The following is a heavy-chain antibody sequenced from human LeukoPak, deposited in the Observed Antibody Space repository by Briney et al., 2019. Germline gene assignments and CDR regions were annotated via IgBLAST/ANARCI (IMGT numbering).Heavy chain of an antibody. CDR2: INPNSGGT. D-gene: IGHD3-22*01. Sequence: ASVKVSCKASGYTFTGYYMHWVRQAPGQGLERMGWINPNSGGTNYAQKFQGRVTMTRDTSISTAYMELRRLTSDDTAVYYCARVPWEIAYYDSSGYLDFDYWGQGTLVTVSS. CDR1: GYTFTGYY. V-gene: IGHV1-2*02. CDR3: ARVPWEIAYYDSSGYLDFDY. J-gene: IGHJ4*02.